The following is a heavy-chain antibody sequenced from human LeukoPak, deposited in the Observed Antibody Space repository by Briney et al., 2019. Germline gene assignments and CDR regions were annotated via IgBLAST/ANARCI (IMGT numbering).Heavy chain of an antibody. CDR3: ASQRGRNLDY. J-gene: IGHJ4*02. Sequence: SETLSLTCTVSGGSISSGDYYWSWLRQPPGKGLEWIGYIYYSGGTYYNPSLKSRVTISVDTSKNQFSLKLSSVTAADTAVYYCASQRGRNLDYWGQGTLVTVSS. CDR1: GGSISSGDYY. CDR2: IYYSGGT. D-gene: IGHD1-1*01. V-gene: IGHV4-30-4*01.